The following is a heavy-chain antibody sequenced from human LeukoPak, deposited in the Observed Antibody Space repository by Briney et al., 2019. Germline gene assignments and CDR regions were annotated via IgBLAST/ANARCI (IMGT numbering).Heavy chain of an antibody. Sequence: PGTSLRLSCAASGFNFRDSAMHWVRQPPGKGLEGVAVSSYDGTNKYYADSVNGGFTISRDNSKNTLFLQMNNLRLEDTAVYYCAADYGDYVSPSDWGQGSLVIVSS. CDR1: GFNFRDSA. CDR3: AADYGDYVSPSD. V-gene: IGHV3-30*04. J-gene: IGHJ4*02. CDR2: SSYDGTNK. D-gene: IGHD4-17*01.